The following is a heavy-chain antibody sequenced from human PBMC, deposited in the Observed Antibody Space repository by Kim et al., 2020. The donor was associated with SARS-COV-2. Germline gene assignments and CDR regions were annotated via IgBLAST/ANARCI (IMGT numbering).Heavy chain of an antibody. J-gene: IGHJ6*02. Sequence: GGSLRLSCAASGFTFSTYSMNWVRQAPGKGLEWVSSISTSSSYIYYADSAKGRLTISRDNAKSSLFLQMNSLRVEDTGVYYCARFEGYGMDVWGQGTTVT. CDR2: ISTSSSYI. D-gene: IGHD3-9*01. CDR1: GFTFSTYS. V-gene: IGHV3-21*01. CDR3: ARFEGYGMDV.